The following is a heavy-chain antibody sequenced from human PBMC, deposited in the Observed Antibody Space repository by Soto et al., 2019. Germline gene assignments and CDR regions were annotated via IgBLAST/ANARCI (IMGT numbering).Heavy chain of an antibody. V-gene: IGHV3-30*18. CDR3: AKVRTGFDP. CDR1: GFTFSSHG. Sequence: GGSLRLSCEASGFTFSSHGMNWVRQAPGKGLEWVAIVSPDGSNIHYADSVQGRFTISRDYSKNTLYLQMNSLRAEGTAVYYCAKVRTGFDPWGQGTLVTVSS. CDR2: VSPDGSNI. J-gene: IGHJ5*02.